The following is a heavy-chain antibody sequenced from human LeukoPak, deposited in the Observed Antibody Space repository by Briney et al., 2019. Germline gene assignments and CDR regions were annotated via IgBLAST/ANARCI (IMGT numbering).Heavy chain of an antibody. CDR1: GGSISSYY. J-gene: IGHJ5*02. Sequence: SETLSLTCTVSGGSISSYYWSWIRQPAGKGLEWIGRIYTSGSTNYNPSLKSRVTMSVDTSKNQFSLKLSSVTAADTAVYYCARAGVRGSYQNWFDPWGQGTLVTVSS. CDR3: ARAGVRGSYQNWFDP. CDR2: IYTSGST. V-gene: IGHV4-4*07. D-gene: IGHD1-26*01.